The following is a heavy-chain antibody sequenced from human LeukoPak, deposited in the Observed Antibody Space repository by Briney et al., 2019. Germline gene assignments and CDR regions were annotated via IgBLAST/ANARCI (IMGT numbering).Heavy chain of an antibody. V-gene: IGHV3-21*01. CDR1: GFTFSSYS. CDR2: ISSSSSYI. CDR3: ARESYYDSSGYHSSLGY. J-gene: IGHJ4*02. D-gene: IGHD3-22*01. Sequence: GGSLRLSCAASGFTFSSYSMNWVRQAPGKGLEWVSSISSSSSYIYYADSVKGRFTISRDNAKNSLYLQMNSLRAEDTAVYYCARESYYDSSGYHSSLGYWGQGTLVTVSS.